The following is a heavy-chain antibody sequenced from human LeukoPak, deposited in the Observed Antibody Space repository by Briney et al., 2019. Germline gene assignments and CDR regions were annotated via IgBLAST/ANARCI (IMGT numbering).Heavy chain of an antibody. D-gene: IGHD5-12*01. CDR1: GGSISSGDYF. V-gene: IGHV4-30-4*08. CDR2: IYYSGST. Sequence: PSQTLSLTCTVSGGSISSGDYFWSWIRQPPGKGLEWIGYIYYSGSTYYNPSLKSRLTISVDTSKNQFSLKLSSVTAADTAVYYCARESTGYDYFDYWGQGTLVTVSS. CDR3: ARESTGYDYFDY. J-gene: IGHJ4*02.